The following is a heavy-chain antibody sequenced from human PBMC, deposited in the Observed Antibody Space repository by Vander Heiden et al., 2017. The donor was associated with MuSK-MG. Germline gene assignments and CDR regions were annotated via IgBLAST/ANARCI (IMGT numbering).Heavy chain of an antibody. D-gene: IGHD2-2*01. V-gene: IGHV1-2*02. CDR1: GYTFTGHY. Sequence: QVQLVQSGAEVKKPGASVTVSCKASGYTFTGHYMRWVRQVPGQGLEWMGWINPICVGTNYAQKFQGRVTMTRDTSISTAYMELSRLRSDDTAVYYCAREVVVVPAQGDYWGQGTLVTVSS. CDR3: AREVVVVPAQGDY. J-gene: IGHJ4*02. CDR2: INPICVGT.